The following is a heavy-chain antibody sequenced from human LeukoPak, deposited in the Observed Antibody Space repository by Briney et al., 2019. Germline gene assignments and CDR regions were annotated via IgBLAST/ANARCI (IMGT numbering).Heavy chain of an antibody. D-gene: IGHD2-2*02. Sequence: GGSLRLSCAASGFTFSSYAMHWVRQAPGKGLEWVAVISYDGSNKYYADSVKGRFTISRDNSKNTLYLQMNSLRAEDTAVYYCVRGVVPAAILWWFDPWGQGTLVTVSS. CDR1: GFTFSSYA. CDR3: VRGVVPAAILWWFDP. V-gene: IGHV3-30-3*01. CDR2: ISYDGSNK. J-gene: IGHJ5*02.